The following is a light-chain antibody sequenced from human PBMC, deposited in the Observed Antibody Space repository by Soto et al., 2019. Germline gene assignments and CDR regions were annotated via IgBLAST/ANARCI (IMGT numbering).Light chain of an antibody. CDR3: AAWDDSLNGSNWV. Sequence: QSVLTQPPSASGTPGQRVTISCSGSSSNIGSNTVNWYQQLPGTAPKLLIYSDNQRPSGVPDRFSGSKSGTSASLAISGLQSEDEADYYCAAWDDSLNGSNWVFGGGNKLTVL. CDR2: SDN. J-gene: IGLJ3*02. V-gene: IGLV1-44*01. CDR1: SSNIGSNT.